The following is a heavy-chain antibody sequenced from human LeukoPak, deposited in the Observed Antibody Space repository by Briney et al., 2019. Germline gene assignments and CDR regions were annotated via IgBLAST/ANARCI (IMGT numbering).Heavy chain of an antibody. J-gene: IGHJ4*02. V-gene: IGHV1-69*05. Sequence: GASVKVSCKASGGTFSSYAISWVRQAPGQGLEWMGRIIPIFGTANYAQKFQGRVTITTDESTSTAYMKLSSLRSGDTAVYYCARGIGPNGVFDYWGQGTLVTVSS. CDR1: GGTFSSYA. D-gene: IGHD2-8*01. CDR2: IIPIFGTA. CDR3: ARGIGPNGVFDY.